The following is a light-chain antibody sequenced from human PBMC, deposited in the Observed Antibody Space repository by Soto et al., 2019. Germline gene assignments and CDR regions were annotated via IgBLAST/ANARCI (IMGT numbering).Light chain of an antibody. Sequence: EIVLTQSPATLSLSPGERATVSCRASQSVSSHLAWYQQKRGQAPRLLIYDASSRASGIPARFSGSGSGTEFTLTISSLQPEDSATYYCQQYNSYPYTFGQGTKLEIK. CDR1: QSVSSH. CDR2: DAS. CDR3: QQYNSYPYT. J-gene: IGKJ2*01. V-gene: IGKV3-11*01.